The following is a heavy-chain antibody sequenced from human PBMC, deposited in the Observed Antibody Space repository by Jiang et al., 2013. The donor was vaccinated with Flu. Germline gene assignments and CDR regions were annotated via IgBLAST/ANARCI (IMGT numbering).Heavy chain of an antibody. D-gene: IGHD2-2*01. V-gene: IGHV3-30*18. CDR1: GFTFSSYG. J-gene: IGHJ6*01. Sequence: VQLLESGGGVVQPGRSLRLSCAASGFTFSSYGMHWVRQAPGKGLEWVAVISYDGSNKYYADSVKGRFTISRDNSKNTLYLQMNSLRAEDTAVYYCAKXSLGYCSSTSCYPFQYYYYYYYG. CDR3: AKXSLGYCSSTSCYPFQYYYYYYYG. CDR2: ISYDGSNK.